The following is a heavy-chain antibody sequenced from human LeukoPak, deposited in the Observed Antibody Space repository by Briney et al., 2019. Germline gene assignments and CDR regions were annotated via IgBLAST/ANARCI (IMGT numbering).Heavy chain of an antibody. D-gene: IGHD5-18*01. CDR3: ARSLWIQLWLDY. CDR1: GFTVSSNY. J-gene: IGHJ4*02. CDR2: IYSGGST. V-gene: IGHV3-66*01. Sequence: GGSLRLSCAASGFTVSSNYMSWVRQAPGKGLEWVSVIYSGGSTYYADSVKGRFTISRDNSKNTLYLQMNSLRAEDTAVYYCARSLWIQLWLDYWGQGTLVTVSS.